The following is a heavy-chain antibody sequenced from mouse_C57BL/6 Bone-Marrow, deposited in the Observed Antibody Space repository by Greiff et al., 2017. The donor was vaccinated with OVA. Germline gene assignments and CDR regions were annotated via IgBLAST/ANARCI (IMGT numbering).Heavy chain of an antibody. CDR3: ARLDYYAMDY. Sequence: EVKLVESEGGLVQPGSSVKLSCTASGFTFSDYYMAWVRQVPEKGLEWVAKINDDGSSTNYLDTLKSNFTISRDKAKNILYLQMSSLTSEDTATYYVARLDYYAMDYWGQGTSVTVSS. CDR1: GFTFSDYY. V-gene: IGHV5-16*01. CDR2: INDDGSST. J-gene: IGHJ4*01.